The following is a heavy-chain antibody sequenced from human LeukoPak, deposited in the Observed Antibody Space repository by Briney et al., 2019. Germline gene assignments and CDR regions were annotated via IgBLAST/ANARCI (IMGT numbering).Heavy chain of an antibody. Sequence: GGSLRLSCAASGFTFSSYSMNRVRQAPGKGLEWVSSISSSSSYIYYADSVKGRFTISRDSAKNSLYLQMNSLRAEDTAVYYCARHYDFWSGYYRDYYYGMDVWGQGTTVTVSS. D-gene: IGHD3-3*01. CDR3: ARHYDFWSGYYRDYYYGMDV. CDR2: ISSSSSYI. CDR1: GFTFSSYS. V-gene: IGHV3-21*01. J-gene: IGHJ6*02.